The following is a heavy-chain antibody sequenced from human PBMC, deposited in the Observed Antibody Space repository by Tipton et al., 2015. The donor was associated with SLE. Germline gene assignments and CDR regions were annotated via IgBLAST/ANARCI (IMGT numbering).Heavy chain of an antibody. CDR1: EFTFSSSW. Sequence: SLRLSCAASEFTFSSSWMHWVRQVPGKGLVWVSRINNDGRSTLYADSVKGRFTISRDNAKNTLYLQMNSLTAEDSAVYYCVRDTGYDQYLDFWGQGTLVTVSS. V-gene: IGHV3-74*01. D-gene: IGHD5-12*01. CDR2: INNDGRST. J-gene: IGHJ4*02. CDR3: VRDTGYDQYLDF.